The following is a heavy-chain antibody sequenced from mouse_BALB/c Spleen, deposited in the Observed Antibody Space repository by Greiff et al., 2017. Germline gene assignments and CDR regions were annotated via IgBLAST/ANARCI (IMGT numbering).Heavy chain of an antibody. J-gene: IGHJ4*01. CDR1: GFNIKDYY. Sequence: EVQLQQSGAELVRSGASVKLSCTASGFNIKDYYMHWVKQRPEQGLEWIGWIDPENGDTEYAPKFQGKATMTADTSSNTAYLQLSSLTSEDTAVYYCKERAMDYWGQGTSVTVSS. CDR2: IDPENGDT. V-gene: IGHV14-4*02. CDR3: KERAMDY.